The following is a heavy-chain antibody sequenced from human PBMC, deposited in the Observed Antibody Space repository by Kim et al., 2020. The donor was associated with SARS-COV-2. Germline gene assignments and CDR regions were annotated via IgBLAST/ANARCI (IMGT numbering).Heavy chain of an antibody. J-gene: IGHJ4*02. CDR3: AKDGWDSDY. Sequence: GSTYYADSVKGRFTISRDNSKNTLYLQMNSLRAEDTAVYYCAKDGWDSDYWGQGTLVTVSS. V-gene: IGHV3-23*01. D-gene: IGHD6-19*01. CDR2: GST.